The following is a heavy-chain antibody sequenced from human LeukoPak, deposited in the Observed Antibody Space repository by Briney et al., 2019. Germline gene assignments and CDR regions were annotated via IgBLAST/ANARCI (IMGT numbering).Heavy chain of an antibody. J-gene: IGHJ4*02. V-gene: IGHV4-30-4*01. CDR3: ARVEPIPDYDILTGYPRGWTFDY. Sequence: PSETLSLTCTVSGGSISSGDYYWSWIRQPPGKGLEWIGYIYYSGSTYYNPSLKSRVTISVDTSKNQFSLKLSSVTAADTAVYYCARVEPIPDYDILTGYPRGWTFDYWGQGTLVTVSS. D-gene: IGHD3-9*01. CDR2: IYYSGST. CDR1: GGSISSGDYY.